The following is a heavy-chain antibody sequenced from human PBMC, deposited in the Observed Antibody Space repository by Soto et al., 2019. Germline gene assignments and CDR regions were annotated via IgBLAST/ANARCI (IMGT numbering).Heavy chain of an antibody. Sequence: QLQLQESGSGLVKPSQTLSLTCAVSGGSISSGGYSWSWIRQPPGKGVEWIGYIYHSGSTYYNPSLKSRVTISVDRSKNQFSLKLSSVAAADTAVYYCARAGGLGAVAVDSWGQGTLVTVSS. D-gene: IGHD6-19*01. CDR1: GGSISSGGYS. V-gene: IGHV4-30-2*01. CDR3: ARAGGLGAVAVDS. CDR2: IYHSGST. J-gene: IGHJ4*02.